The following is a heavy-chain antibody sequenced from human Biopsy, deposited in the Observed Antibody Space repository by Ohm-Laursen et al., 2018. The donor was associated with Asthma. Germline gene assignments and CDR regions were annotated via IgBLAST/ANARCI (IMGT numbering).Heavy chain of an antibody. CDR1: GFSLSSSGAN. V-gene: IGHV2-70*04. D-gene: IGHD1-14*01. CDR3: TRHNDY. CDR2: IDWEEDK. J-gene: IGHJ4*02. Sequence: TQTLTLTGSFSGFSLSSSGANVNWIRQPPGKALEWLARIDWEEDKFYSTSLRTRLTISKGSSEDRVVLTMTNMGPVDTATYYCTRHNDYWGPGILVTVSS.